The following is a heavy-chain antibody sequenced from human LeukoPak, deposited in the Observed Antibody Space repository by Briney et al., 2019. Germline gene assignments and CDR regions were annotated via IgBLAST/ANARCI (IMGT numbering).Heavy chain of an antibody. CDR2: MKGGGGDT. D-gene: IGHD1-1*01. V-gene: IGHV3-23*01. CDR1: GFSFSSYA. CDR3: ARASWASNADAVS. J-gene: IGHJ5*02. Sequence: PGGSLRLSCAASGFSFSSYAMSWVRQAPARGLEWVSSMKGGGGDTFYADFVKGRFTLSRDDSRNTVYLQLNSLRVEDTAIYYCARASWASNADAVSWGQGTLVTVSS.